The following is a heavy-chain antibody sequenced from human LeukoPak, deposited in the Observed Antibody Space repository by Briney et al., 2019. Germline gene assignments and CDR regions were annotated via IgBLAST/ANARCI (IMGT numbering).Heavy chain of an antibody. V-gene: IGHV5-51*01. D-gene: IGHD2-2*02. CDR3: ARAINYYYYGMDI. CDR1: AYSFSNYW. CDR2: IYPGDSDT. J-gene: IGHJ6*02. Sequence: KTGESLKISCKDSAYSFSNYWIAWVRQMPGKGLEWMGIIYPGDSDTRYSPSFQGQVTFSADRSINTAYLQWSSLKASDTAIYYCARAINYYYYGMDIWGQGTTVTVSS.